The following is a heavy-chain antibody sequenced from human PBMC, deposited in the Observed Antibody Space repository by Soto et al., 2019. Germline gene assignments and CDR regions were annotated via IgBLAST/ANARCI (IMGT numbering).Heavy chain of an antibody. Sequence: SETLSLTCAVYGGSFSGYYWSWIRQPPGKGLEWIGEINHSGSTNYDPSLKSRVTISVDTSKNQFSLKLSSVTAADTAVYYCVRGRPLWSGYYTAVYYFDYWGQGTLVTVSS. J-gene: IGHJ4*02. V-gene: IGHV4-34*01. CDR2: INHSGST. D-gene: IGHD3-3*01. CDR3: VRGRPLWSGYYTAVYYFDY. CDR1: GGSFSGYY.